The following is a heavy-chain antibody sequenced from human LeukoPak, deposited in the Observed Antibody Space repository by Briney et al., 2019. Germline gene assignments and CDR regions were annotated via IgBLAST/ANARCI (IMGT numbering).Heavy chain of an antibody. Sequence: PSETLSLTCTVSGGSISISGYYWGWIRQPPGKGLEWIGTIYYNGNTYYNPSLNSRVTVSVDTSINLFSLRLSTVTAADTAVYYCASLRSRSSWTTFYFDYWGQGTLVTVSS. CDR2: IYYNGNT. CDR3: ASLRSRSSWTTFYFDY. J-gene: IGHJ4*02. V-gene: IGHV4-39*01. D-gene: IGHD6-13*01. CDR1: GGSISISGYY.